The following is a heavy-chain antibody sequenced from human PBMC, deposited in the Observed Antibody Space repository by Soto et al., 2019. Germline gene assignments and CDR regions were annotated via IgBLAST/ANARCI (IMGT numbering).Heavy chain of an antibody. D-gene: IGHD3-22*01. CDR1: VYTFTSYY. Sequence: ASVTVSCKASVYTFTSYYMHWVRQAPGQGLEWMGIINPSGGSTSYAQKFQGRVTMTRDTSTSTVYMELSSLRSEDTAVYYCARDLEVDYYDSSGYYGGWFDPWGQGTLVTVSS. V-gene: IGHV1-46*01. J-gene: IGHJ5*02. CDR3: ARDLEVDYYDSSGYYGGWFDP. CDR2: INPSGGST.